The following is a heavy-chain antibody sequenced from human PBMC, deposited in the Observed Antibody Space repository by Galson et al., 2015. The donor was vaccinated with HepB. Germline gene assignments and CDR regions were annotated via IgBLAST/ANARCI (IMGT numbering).Heavy chain of an antibody. Sequence: SVKVSCKASGYTFTTYTIHWLRLAPGQRLEWMGWINAGNSNTKYSQKFQGRVTITRDTSATTAYMELSSPRYEDTAVYYCARDASMYSSGWGHMDIWGKGTTVTVS. J-gene: IGHJ6*03. V-gene: IGHV1-3*01. CDR2: INAGNSNT. CDR1: GYTFTTYT. D-gene: IGHD6-19*01. CDR3: ARDASMYSSGWGHMDI.